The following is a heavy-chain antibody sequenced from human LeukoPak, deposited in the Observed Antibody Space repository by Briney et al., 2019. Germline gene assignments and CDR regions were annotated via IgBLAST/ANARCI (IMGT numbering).Heavy chain of an antibody. J-gene: IGHJ4*02. V-gene: IGHV3-30*04. D-gene: IGHD1-26*01. CDR2: ISYDGRYE. CDR3: AKDRAPYSGSYYWGLFDS. Sequence: QPGRSLRLSCAASGFTFSAFAMNWVRQAPGKGLEWVAVISYDGRYEYYADSVKGRFTVSRDNSKTTVFLQMDSLRPEDTALYYCAKDRAPYSGSYYWGLFDSWGQGTLATVSS. CDR1: GFTFSAFA.